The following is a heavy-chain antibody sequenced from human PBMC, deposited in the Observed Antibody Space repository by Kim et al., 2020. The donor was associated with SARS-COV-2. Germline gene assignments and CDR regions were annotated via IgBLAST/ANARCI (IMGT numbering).Heavy chain of an antibody. J-gene: IGHJ6*01. CDR1: GGSISSYY. V-gene: IGHV4-59*01. CDR3: ARDRSVCSSTSCYVYGMD. Sequence: SETLSLTCTVSGGSISSYYWSWIRQPPGKGLEWIGYIYYSGSTNYNPSLKSRVTISVDTSKNQFSLKLSSVTAADTAVYYCARDRSVCSSTSCYVYGMD. D-gene: IGHD2-2*01. CDR2: IYYSGST.